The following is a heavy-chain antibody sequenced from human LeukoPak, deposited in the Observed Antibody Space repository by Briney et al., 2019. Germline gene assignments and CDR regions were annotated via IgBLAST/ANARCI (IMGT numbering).Heavy chain of an antibody. CDR1: GFTVSSAY. V-gene: IGHV3-53*01. CDR3: ARAPSGWYFDP. CDR2: IYSDGNT. J-gene: IGHJ4*02. Sequence: GGSLRLSCAASGFTVSSAYISWVRQAPGKGLEWLSAIYSDGNTYYADSVKGRFTIFRDNSKNMLYLQMNSLRADDTAVYYCARAPSGWYFDPWGQGTLVTVPS. D-gene: IGHD6-19*01.